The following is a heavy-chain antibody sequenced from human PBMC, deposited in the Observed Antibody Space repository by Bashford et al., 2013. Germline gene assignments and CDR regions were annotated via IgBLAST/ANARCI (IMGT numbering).Heavy chain of an antibody. CDR2: ISGSGGST. V-gene: IGHV3-23*01. D-gene: IGHD5-12*01. J-gene: IGHJ4*02. CDR3: ARDQWVYGGYDRFDY. Sequence: VRQAPGEGLEWVSAISGSGGSTYYADSVKGRFTISRDNAENSLYLQMNSLRAEDTAVYYCARDQWVYGGYDRFDYVGPGNPGHRLL.